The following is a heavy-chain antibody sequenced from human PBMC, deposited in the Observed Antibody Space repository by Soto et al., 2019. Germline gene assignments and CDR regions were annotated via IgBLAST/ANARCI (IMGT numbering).Heavy chain of an antibody. D-gene: IGHD4-17*01. CDR3: EKDRCGDYGGMDD. J-gene: IGHJ4*02. Sequence: PGGSLRLSCAASGFTFSSYAMHWVRQAPGKGLEWVAVISYDGSNKYYADSVKGRFTISRDNSKNTLYLQMNSLRAEDTAVYYCEKDRCGDYGGMDDWGQGTMVTVSS. CDR2: ISYDGSNK. V-gene: IGHV3-30-3*01. CDR1: GFTFSSYA.